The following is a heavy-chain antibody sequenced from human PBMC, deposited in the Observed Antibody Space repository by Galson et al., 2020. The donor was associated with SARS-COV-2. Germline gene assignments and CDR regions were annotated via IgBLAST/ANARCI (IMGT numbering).Heavy chain of an antibody. J-gene: IGHJ5*02. CDR1: GRSLSGYY. CDR2: INHLGGT. V-gene: IGHV4-34*01. D-gene: IGHD2-21*02. CDR3: AIGKFVLVTARRLDP. Sequence: ASETLSLTCEVHGRSLSGYYWNWNRQPPGKGLGWNGEINHLGGTNYNSTLKSRLSLPLDTSKNQCALSLSSVTAADTAEYYCAIGKFVLVTARRLDPWGQGTLVTVAS.